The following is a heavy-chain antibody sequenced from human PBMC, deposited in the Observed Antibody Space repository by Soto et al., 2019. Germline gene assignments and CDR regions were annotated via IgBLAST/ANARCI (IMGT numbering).Heavy chain of an antibody. J-gene: IGHJ5*02. CDR2: VSYSTST. D-gene: IGHD6-19*01. Sequence: PSESMSLTCSLCGGAIGGYYWSWIRQPPGKALEWIGYVSYSTSTDYHPSLKSRVSISIDTSKNQFSLKMISVTAADTAVYYCARHGSDSGCFFFDPWGQGALVTVSS. CDR1: GGAIGGYY. V-gene: IGHV4-59*08. CDR3: ARHGSDSGCFFFDP.